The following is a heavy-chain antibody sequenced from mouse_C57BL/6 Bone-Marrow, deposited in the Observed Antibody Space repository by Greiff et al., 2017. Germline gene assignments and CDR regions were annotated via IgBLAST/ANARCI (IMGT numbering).Heavy chain of an antibody. Sequence: QVQLQQSGAELAKPGASVKLSCKASGYTFTSYWMHWVKQRPGQGLEWIGYINPSSGYTKYNQKFKDKATLTADKSSSTAYMQLSSLTYEDSAVFYCDYGWYFDVWGTGTTVTVSS. J-gene: IGHJ1*03. CDR1: GYTFTSYW. V-gene: IGHV1-7*01. D-gene: IGHD1-1*01. CDR2: INPSSGYT. CDR3: DYGWYFDV.